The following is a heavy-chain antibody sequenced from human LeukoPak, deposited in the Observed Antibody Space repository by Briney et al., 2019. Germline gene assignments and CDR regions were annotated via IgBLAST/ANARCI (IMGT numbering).Heavy chain of an antibody. J-gene: IGHJ4*02. D-gene: IGHD3-9*01. CDR2: INPDGRHT. CDR3: ARDFDMGTTPGDDFDF. V-gene: IGHV3-74*01. CDR1: GFTLSRFW. Sequence: GRSLRLSCAASGFTLSRFWMHCARQAPGEGLVWVSRINPDGRHTTYTDAVECRFTISRDNAKNTVYLQMNSLRDEDTAGYYCARDFDMGTTPGDDFDFWGQGTLVSVSS.